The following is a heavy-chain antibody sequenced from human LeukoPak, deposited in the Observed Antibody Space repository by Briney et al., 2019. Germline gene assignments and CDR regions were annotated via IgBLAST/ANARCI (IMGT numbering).Heavy chain of an antibody. CDR2: IYPGDSDT. D-gene: IGHD5-18*01. V-gene: IGHV5-51*01. CDR3: ARPNFNTAMVLPQEYYFDY. CDR1: GYSFTSYW. Sequence: GESLKISCKGSGYSFTSYWIGWVRQMPGKGLEWMGIIYPGDSDTRYSPSFQGQVTISADKSISTAYLQWSSLKASDTAMYYCARPNFNTAMVLPQEYYFDYWGQGTLVTVSS. J-gene: IGHJ4*02.